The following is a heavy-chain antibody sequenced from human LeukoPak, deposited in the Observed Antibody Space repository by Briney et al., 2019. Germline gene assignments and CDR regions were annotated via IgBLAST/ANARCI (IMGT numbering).Heavy chain of an antibody. CDR1: GFTFTSYG. CDR3: ARALSGCVLCFDY. CDR2: MNSKSDNA. Sequence: ASVQVSCKASGFTFTSYGISWVRQAPGQGLEWMGWMNSKSDNAGYAQKFQGRVTMTRDTSINTAYLELTSLRSDDTAVYYCARALSGCVLCFDYWGQGTPVTVSS. D-gene: IGHD6-19*01. V-gene: IGHV1-8*02. J-gene: IGHJ4*02.